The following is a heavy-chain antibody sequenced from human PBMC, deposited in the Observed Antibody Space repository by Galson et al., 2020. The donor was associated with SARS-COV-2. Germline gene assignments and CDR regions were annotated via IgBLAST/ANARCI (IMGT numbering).Heavy chain of an antibody. V-gene: IGHV4-31*03. Sequence: ASETLSLTCTVSGGSISSGGYYWSWIHQHPGKGLEWIGYIYYSGSTYYNPSLKSRVTISVDTSKNQFSLKLSSVTAADTAVYYCARGDYYNSSGRTGAFDIWGQGTMVTVSS. CDR1: GGSISSGGYY. J-gene: IGHJ3*02. CDR2: IYYSGST. D-gene: IGHD3-22*01. CDR3: ARGDYYNSSGRTGAFDI.